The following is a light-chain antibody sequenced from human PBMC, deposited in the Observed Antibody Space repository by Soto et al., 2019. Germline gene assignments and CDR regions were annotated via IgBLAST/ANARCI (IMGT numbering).Light chain of an antibody. V-gene: IGKV3-15*01. Sequence: EIVMTQSPATLSVSSGERATLSCRASQSVRSNLAWYQQKPGQAPRLLIYGTSTRATGIPARFSGSGSGTEFTLTISSLQSEDFAVYYCQQYYNWPLTFGGGTKVEIK. J-gene: IGKJ4*01. CDR1: QSVRSN. CDR2: GTS. CDR3: QQYYNWPLT.